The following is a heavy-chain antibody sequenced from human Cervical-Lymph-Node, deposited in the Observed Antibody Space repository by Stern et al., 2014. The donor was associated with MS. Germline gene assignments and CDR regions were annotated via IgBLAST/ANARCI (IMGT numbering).Heavy chain of an antibody. CDR1: GYTFTNYY. CDR3: ARDEGISWPFDY. D-gene: IGHD2-15*01. V-gene: IGHV1-46*01. J-gene: IGHJ4*01. CDR2: INPSSSNT. Sequence: VQLVGSGAEVKKPGASVKVSCKASGYTFTNYYLHWVRQAPGQGLEWMGIINPSSSNTTYAQKFQGRVTMTRDTSTTTVYMELSSLTSEDTAVYYCARDEGISWPFDYWGQGTLVTVSS.